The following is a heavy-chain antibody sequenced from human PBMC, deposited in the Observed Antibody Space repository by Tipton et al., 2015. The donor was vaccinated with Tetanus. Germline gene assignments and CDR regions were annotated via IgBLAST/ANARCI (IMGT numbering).Heavy chain of an antibody. CDR2: INYSGSS. Sequence: SGLVKPSETLSLLCTVSGGSFTSDNSYWSWIRKPPGKGLEWIGYINYSGSSYYSPSLKSRVSISVDGSNNQFSLDLNSVTAADTAVYYCARAHYDFWSSDSYYYGMDVWGQGTTVTVSS. J-gene: IGHJ6*02. V-gene: IGHV4-30-2*01. D-gene: IGHD3-3*01. CDR3: ARAHYDFWSSDSYYYGMDV. CDR1: GGSFTSDNSY.